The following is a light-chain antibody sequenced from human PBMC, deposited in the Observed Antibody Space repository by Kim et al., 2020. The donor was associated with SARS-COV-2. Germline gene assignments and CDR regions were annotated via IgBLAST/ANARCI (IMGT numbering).Light chain of an antibody. CDR2: DAS. CDR1: QSVSSY. J-gene: IGKJ4*01. CDR3: QHRSNWPLT. Sequence: LSPGDRATRSCRASQSVSSYLAWYQQKPGQAPRLLIYDASNRATGIPARFSGSGSGTDFTLTISSLEPEDFAVYYCQHRSNWPLTFGGGTKVDIK. V-gene: IGKV3-11*01.